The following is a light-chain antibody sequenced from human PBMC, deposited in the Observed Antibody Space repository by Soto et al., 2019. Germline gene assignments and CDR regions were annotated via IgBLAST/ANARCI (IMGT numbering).Light chain of an antibody. CDR2: AAS. V-gene: IGKV1-8*01. J-gene: IGKJ1*01. CDR3: QQYYSYPLWT. CDR1: QGISSY. Sequence: AIRMTQSPSSFSASTGDRVTITCRASQGISSYLAWYQQKPGKAPKLLIYAASTLQSGVPSRFSGSGSGTDFNLTISCLQSEDFATYYCQQYYSYPLWTFGQGTKVEIK.